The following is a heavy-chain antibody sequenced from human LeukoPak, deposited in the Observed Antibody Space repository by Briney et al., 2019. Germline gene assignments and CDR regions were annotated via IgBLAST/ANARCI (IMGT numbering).Heavy chain of an antibody. D-gene: IGHD3-22*01. CDR2: INPSSGGT. CDR1: GYTFTGYY. CDR3: ARTPGAYYYDGSGYYNFDY. J-gene: IGHJ4*02. V-gene: IGHV1-2*06. Sequence: ASVKVSCKASGYTFTGYYMHWVRQAPGQGLEWMGRINPSSGGTNYAQKFQGRVTMTRDTSISTAYMELSRLRSDDTAVYYCARTPGAYYYDGSGYYNFDYWGQGTLVTVSS.